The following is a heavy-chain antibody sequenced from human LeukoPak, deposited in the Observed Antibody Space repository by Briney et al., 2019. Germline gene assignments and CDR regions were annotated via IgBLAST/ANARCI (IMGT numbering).Heavy chain of an antibody. D-gene: IGHD3-16*01. Sequence: ASVKVSCKASGYTFTSYDINWVRQATGQGLEWMGWMNPNSGNTGYAQKFQGRVTMTRNTSISTAYMELSSLRSEDTAVYYWARGPSYVVTFGGVINWFDPWGQGTLVTVSS. J-gene: IGHJ5*02. CDR3: ARGPSYVVTFGGVINWFDP. CDR2: MNPNSGNT. V-gene: IGHV1-8*01. CDR1: GYTFTSYD.